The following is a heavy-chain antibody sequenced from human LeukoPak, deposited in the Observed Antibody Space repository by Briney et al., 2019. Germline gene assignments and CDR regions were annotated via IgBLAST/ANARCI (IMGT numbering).Heavy chain of an antibody. Sequence: GGSLRLSCAASGFTFSSYAMHWVRQAPGKGLEWVSAISGSGGSTYYADSVKGRFTISRDNSKNTLYLQMNSLRAEDTAVYYCAKGRDCSGGSCYSYYYYYYMDVWGKGTTVTVSS. J-gene: IGHJ6*03. CDR2: ISGSGGST. CDR1: GFTFSSYA. D-gene: IGHD2-15*01. CDR3: AKGRDCSGGSCYSYYYYYYMDV. V-gene: IGHV3-23*01.